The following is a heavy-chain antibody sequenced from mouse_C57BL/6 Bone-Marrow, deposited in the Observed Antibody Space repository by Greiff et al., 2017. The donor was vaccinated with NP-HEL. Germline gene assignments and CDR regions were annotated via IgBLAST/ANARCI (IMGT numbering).Heavy chain of an antibody. Sequence: DVMLVESGGGLVQPGGSLKLSCAAFGFTFSDYYMYWVRQTPEKRLEWVAYISNGGGSTYYPDTVKGRFTISRDNAKNTLYLQMSRLKSEDTAMYYCARPYYYSNYVGYWGQGTTLTVSS. D-gene: IGHD2-5*01. CDR1: GFTFSDYY. V-gene: IGHV5-12*01. CDR3: ARPYYYSNYVGY. J-gene: IGHJ2*01. CDR2: ISNGGGST.